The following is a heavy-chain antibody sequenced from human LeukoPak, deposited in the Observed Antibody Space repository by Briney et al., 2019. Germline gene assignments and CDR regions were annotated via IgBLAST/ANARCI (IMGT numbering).Heavy chain of an antibody. J-gene: IGHJ1*01. CDR1: GFTFSSHW. Sequence: GGSLRLSCAASGFTFSSHWMHWVRQAPGKGLVWVSRINSDGSSISYADSVKGRFTISRDNSKNTLYLQMDSLRAEDTAVYYCAKDGDCSSTSCPPPEYFQHWGQGTLVTVSS. V-gene: IGHV3-74*01. D-gene: IGHD2-2*01. CDR3: AKDGDCSSTSCPPPEYFQH. CDR2: INSDGSSI.